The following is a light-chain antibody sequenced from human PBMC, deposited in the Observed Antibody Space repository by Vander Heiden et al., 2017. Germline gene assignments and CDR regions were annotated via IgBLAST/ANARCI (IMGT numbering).Light chain of an antibody. J-gene: IGLJ1*01. Sequence: SYELPHPPSVSFPPGPTAMLTSSGDVLPKQYAYWYQQKPGQAPVVIIYKDSERPSGIPERFSGSTSGSTVTLTISGVQAEDEADYYCQSTDSSQTYYVFGAGTKVTV. CDR3: QSTDSSQTYYV. V-gene: IGLV3-25*03. CDR1: VLPKQY. CDR2: KDS.